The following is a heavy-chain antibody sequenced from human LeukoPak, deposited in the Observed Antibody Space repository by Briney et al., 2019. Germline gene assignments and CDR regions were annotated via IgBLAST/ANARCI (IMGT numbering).Heavy chain of an antibody. D-gene: IGHD3-16*01. J-gene: IGHJ3*02. V-gene: IGHV4-34*01. CDR3: ARRRRDDYVWGSYTWGAFDI. CDR2: INHSGST. CDR1: GGSFSGYY. Sequence: PSETLSLTCAVYGGSFSGYYWSWIRQPPGKGLEWMGEINHSGSTNYNPSLKSRVTISVDTSKNQFSLKLSSVTAADTAVYYCARRRRDDYVWGSYTWGAFDIWGQGTMVTVSS.